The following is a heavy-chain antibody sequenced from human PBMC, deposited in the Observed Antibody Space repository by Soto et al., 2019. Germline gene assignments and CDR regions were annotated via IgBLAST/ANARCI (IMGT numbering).Heavy chain of an antibody. Sequence: QVQLQESGPGLVKPSQTLSLTCTVSGGSINNAGYYWTWIRQHPRKGLEWIEYIYYSGNTFYNPSLKSRVSISVDTSKNQFSLNLTSVTAADTAVFYCARADWSGWIDYWGHGTLVTVSS. V-gene: IGHV4-31*03. CDR3: ARADWSGWIDY. J-gene: IGHJ4*01. CDR2: IYYSGNT. CDR1: GGSINNAGYY. D-gene: IGHD6-19*01.